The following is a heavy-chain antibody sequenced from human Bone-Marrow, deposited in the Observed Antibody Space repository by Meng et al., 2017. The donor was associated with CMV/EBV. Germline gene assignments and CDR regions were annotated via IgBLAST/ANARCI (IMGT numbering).Heavy chain of an antibody. CDR3: ARDGWISIVVVPAAIDGMDV. D-gene: IGHD2-2*01. J-gene: IGHJ6*01. CDR1: GFTFSSYS. CDR2: ISSSSSTI. Sequence: GESLKISCAASGFTFSSYSMNWVRQAPGKGLEWVSYISSSSSTIYYADSVKGRFTISRDNAKNSLYLQMNSLRAEDTAVYYCARDGWISIVVVPAAIDGMDVWGQGTTVTVSS. V-gene: IGHV3-48*04.